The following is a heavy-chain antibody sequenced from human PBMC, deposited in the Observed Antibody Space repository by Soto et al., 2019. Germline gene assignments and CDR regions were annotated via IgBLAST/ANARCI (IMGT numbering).Heavy chain of an antibody. CDR2: IYHSGNT. J-gene: IGHJ4*02. D-gene: IGHD3-22*01. V-gene: IGHV4-4*02. CDR1: GVSISTTHW. Sequence: QVQLQESGPGLVKPSGTLSLTCAVSGVSISTTHWWSWVRQPPGKGLEWIGEIYHSGNTFYNPSLKSLVTISVDKAKNHFSLELNSVTAADTAVYYCGRDVGNYYDGSPSGQFDFWGQGTLVTVSS. CDR3: GRDVGNYYDGSPSGQFDF.